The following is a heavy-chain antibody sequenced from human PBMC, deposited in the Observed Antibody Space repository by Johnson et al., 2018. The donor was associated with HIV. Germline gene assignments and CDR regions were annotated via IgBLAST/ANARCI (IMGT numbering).Heavy chain of an antibody. CDR2: ISWNSGSI. CDR3: ARDQAGRGGSGYYSDDAFDI. CDR1: GFTFDDYA. Sequence: VQLVESGGGVVQPGRSLRLSCAASGFTFDDYAMHWVRQAPGKGLEWVSGISWNSGSIGYADSVKGRFTISRDNSKNTVYLQMNSLRVEDTAVYYCARDQAGRGGSGYYSDDAFDIWGQGTMVTVSS. D-gene: IGHD3-22*01. J-gene: IGHJ3*02. V-gene: IGHV3-9*01.